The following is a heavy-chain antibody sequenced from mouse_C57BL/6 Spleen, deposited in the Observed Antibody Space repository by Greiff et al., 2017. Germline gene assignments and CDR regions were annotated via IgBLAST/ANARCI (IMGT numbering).Heavy chain of an antibody. CDR2: IYPGSGNT. J-gene: IGHJ2*01. Sequence: VQLQQSGAELVRPGASVKLSCKASGYTFTDYYINWVKQRPGQGLEWIARIYPGSGNTYYNEKFKGKATLTAEKSSSTAYMQLSSLTSEDSAVYFCARSGSSSDYWGQGTTLTVSS. CDR1: GYTFTDYY. V-gene: IGHV1-76*01. D-gene: IGHD1-1*01. CDR3: ARSGSSSDY.